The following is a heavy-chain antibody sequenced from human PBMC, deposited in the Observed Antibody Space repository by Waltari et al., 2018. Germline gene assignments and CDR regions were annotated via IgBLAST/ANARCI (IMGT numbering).Heavy chain of an antibody. D-gene: IGHD1-1*01. CDR3: ANIHGGTTGTFDI. Sequence: QLQLQESGPGLVKPSETLSLTCTVSGGSISSSSYYWGWIRQPPGKGLEWFGSIYYSGSTYYNPSLKSRFTISVDTSKNQFSLKLSSVTAADTAVYYCANIHGGTTGTFDIWGQGTMVTVSS. V-gene: IGHV4-39*07. CDR2: IYYSGST. CDR1: GGSISSSSYY. J-gene: IGHJ3*02.